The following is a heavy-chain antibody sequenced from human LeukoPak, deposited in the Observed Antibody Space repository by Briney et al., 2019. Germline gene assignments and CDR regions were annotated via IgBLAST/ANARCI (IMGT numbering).Heavy chain of an antibody. D-gene: IGHD6-13*01. V-gene: IGHV4-4*07. J-gene: IGHJ4*02. Sequence: SETLSLTCTVSGGSISSYYWSWIRQPVGKGLEWIGRIYTSGSTNYNPSLKSRVTISVDTSKNQFSLKLSSVTAADTAVYYCARYGSSSGFDYWGQGTLVTVSS. CDR2: IYTSGST. CDR1: GGSISSYY. CDR3: ARYGSSSGFDY.